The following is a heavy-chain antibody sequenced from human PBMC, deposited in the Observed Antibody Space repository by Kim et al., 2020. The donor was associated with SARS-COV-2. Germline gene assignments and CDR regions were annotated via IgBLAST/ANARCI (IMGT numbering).Heavy chain of an antibody. D-gene: IGHD3-22*01. J-gene: IGHJ4*02. Sequence: SETLSLTCTVSGGSINSGGYYWSWIRQHPGKGLEWIGYVYYSGSTDYNPSLKSRVTISVDTSKNQFSLKLSSVTAADTAVYYCARETADYSHSSGYSQYYFDYWGQGTLVTVSS. CDR2: VYYSGST. CDR3: ARETADYSHSSGYSQYYFDY. V-gene: IGHV4-31*03. CDR1: GGSINSGGYY.